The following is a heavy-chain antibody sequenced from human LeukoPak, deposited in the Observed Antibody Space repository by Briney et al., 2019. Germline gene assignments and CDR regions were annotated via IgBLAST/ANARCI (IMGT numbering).Heavy chain of an antibody. CDR3: ARDKRQWLVRYYFDY. D-gene: IGHD6-19*01. Sequence: PGGSLGLSCAASGFTFGDYYMSWIRQAPGKGLEWVSYISSSGSTIYYADSVKGRFTISRDNAKNSLYLQMNSLRAEDTAVYYCARDKRQWLVRYYFDYWGQGTLVTVSS. CDR1: GFTFGDYY. CDR2: ISSSGSTI. V-gene: IGHV3-11*01. J-gene: IGHJ4*02.